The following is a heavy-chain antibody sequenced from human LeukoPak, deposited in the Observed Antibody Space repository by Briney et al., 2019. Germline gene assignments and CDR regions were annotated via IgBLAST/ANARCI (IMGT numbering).Heavy chain of an antibody. CDR3: ASGGNTSPFDY. D-gene: IGHD4-23*01. CDR1: GGSISSYY. V-gene: IGHV4-59*01. Sequence: SETLSLTCTVSGGSISSYYWSWIRQPPGKGLEWIGYIYYSGSTNCNPSLKSRVTVSVDTSKNQFSLKLSSVTAADTAVYYCASGGNTSPFDYWGQGTLVTVSS. J-gene: IGHJ4*02. CDR2: IYYSGST.